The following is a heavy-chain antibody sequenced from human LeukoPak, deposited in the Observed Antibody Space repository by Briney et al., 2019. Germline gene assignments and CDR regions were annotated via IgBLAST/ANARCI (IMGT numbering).Heavy chain of an antibody. D-gene: IGHD3-9*01. CDR2: IYSGGST. Sequence: PGGSLRLSCAAPGFTFSTYWMHWVRQAPGKGLEWVSVIYSGGSTYYADSVKGRFTISRDNSKNTLYLQMNSLRAEDTAVYYCARGGVFSDYWGQGTLVTVSS. J-gene: IGHJ4*02. CDR1: GFTFSTYW. V-gene: IGHV3-53*01. CDR3: ARGGVFSDY.